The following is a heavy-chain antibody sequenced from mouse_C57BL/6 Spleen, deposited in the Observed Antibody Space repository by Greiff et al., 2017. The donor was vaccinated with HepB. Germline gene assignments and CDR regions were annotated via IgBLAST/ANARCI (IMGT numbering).Heavy chain of an antibody. V-gene: IGHV5-16*01. CDR3: ARVLPHYFDY. CDR1: GFTFSDYY. D-gene: IGHD1-1*01. J-gene: IGHJ2*01. CDR2: INYDGSST. Sequence: EVKLVESEGGLVQPGSSMKLSCTASGFTFSDYYMAWVRQVPEKGLEWVANINYDGSSTYYLDSLKSRFIISRDNAKNILYLQMSSLKSEDTATYYCARVLPHYFDYWGQGTTLTVSS.